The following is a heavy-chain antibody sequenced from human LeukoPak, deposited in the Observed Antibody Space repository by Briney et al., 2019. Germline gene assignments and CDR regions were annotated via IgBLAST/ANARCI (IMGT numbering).Heavy chain of an antibody. CDR1: GFTFSYYT. Sequence: GGSLRLSCAASGFTFSYYTMHWVRQAPGKGLEWVAVFSYDGSNEYYADSVKGRFTISRDNSKNTLYLQMNSLRVEDTAVYYCARVLNYYDSSGYYFSYWGQGTLVT. D-gene: IGHD3-22*01. CDR2: FSYDGSNE. CDR3: ARVLNYYDSSGYYFSY. J-gene: IGHJ4*02. V-gene: IGHV3-30-3*01.